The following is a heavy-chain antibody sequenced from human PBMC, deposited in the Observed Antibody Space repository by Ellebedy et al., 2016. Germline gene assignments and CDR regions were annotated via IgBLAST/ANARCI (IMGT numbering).Heavy chain of an antibody. CDR1: GGSLNDYA. V-gene: IGHV4-34*01. J-gene: IGHJ1*01. CDR3: ARGAPGD. Sequence: SETLSLXXIVSGGSLNDYAWTWIRQAPGKGLEWIGQIKVGGVTKNNPSLESRVTMSLDTSKKEFSLRVTSVTAADTAVHYCARGAPGDWGQGTLVTVSS. CDR2: IKVGGVT.